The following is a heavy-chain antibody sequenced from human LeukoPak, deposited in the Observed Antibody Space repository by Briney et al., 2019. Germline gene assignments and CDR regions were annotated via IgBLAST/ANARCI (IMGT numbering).Heavy chain of an antibody. J-gene: IGHJ5*02. V-gene: IGHV3-48*04. CDR3: TRDVGFRFDP. D-gene: IGHD2-15*01. Sequence: GTLSLTCAVSGGSISSSYWWTWVRQAPGKGLEWVSYISSTTNIRYYADSVKGRFTISRDNAKNSLYLQMHSLRAEDTALYYCTRDVGFRFDPWGQGTLVTVSS. CDR2: ISSTTNIR. CDR1: GGSISSSYW.